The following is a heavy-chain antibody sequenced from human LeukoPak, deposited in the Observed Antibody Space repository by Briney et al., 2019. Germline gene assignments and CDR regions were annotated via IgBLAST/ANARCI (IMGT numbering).Heavy chain of an antibody. V-gene: IGHV3-30*04. D-gene: IGHD2-8*01. J-gene: IGHJ4*02. CDR1: GFTFSNYA. Sequence: PGGSLRLSCAASGFTFSNYAMHWVRQAPGKGLEWVAVISYDGSNEYYADSVKGRFTISRDNSKNTLYLQMNSLRAADTAVYYCARDKGTLYLSSFDYWGQGTLVTVSS. CDR3: ARDKGTLYLSSFDY. CDR2: ISYDGSNE.